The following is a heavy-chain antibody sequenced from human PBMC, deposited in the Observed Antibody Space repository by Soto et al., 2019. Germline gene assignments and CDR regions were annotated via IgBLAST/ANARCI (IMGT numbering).Heavy chain of an antibody. Sequence: SETLSLTCPVSGCSISSYYWSWIRQPPGKGLEWIGYIYYSGSTNYNPSLKSRVTISVDTSKNQFSLKLSSVTAADTAVYYCARRTVTTGRNWFDPWGQGTLVTVSS. V-gene: IGHV4-59*08. CDR1: GCSISSYY. CDR2: IYYSGST. CDR3: ARRTVTTGRNWFDP. D-gene: IGHD4-4*01. J-gene: IGHJ5*02.